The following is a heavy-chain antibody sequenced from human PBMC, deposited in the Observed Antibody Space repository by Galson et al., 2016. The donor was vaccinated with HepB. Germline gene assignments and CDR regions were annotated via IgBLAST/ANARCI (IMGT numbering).Heavy chain of an antibody. CDR3: ARVRRDDRSGFYPDY. D-gene: IGHD3-22*01. CDR2: IYYSGST. Sequence: SETLSLTCTVSGGSISSRDYYWGWTRQPPGKGLEWMGTIYYSGSTHYSPSLKSRLTISVDTSKNQFSLKLSSVTAADTAVYYCARVRRDDRSGFYPDYWGQGTLVTVSS. J-gene: IGHJ4*02. V-gene: IGHV4-39*07. CDR1: GGSISSRDYY.